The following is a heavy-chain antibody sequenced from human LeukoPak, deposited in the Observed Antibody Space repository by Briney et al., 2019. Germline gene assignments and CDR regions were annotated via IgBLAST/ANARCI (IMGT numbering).Heavy chain of an antibody. CDR1: GGSFSGYY. V-gene: IGHV4-34*01. CDR3: ARDYYDSSGYYYHDAFDI. D-gene: IGHD3-22*01. Sequence: SETLSLTCAVYGGSFSGYYWSWIRQPPGKGLEWIGEINHSGSTNYNPSLKSRVTISLDTSKNQFSLKLSSVTAADTAVYYCARDYYDSSGYYYHDAFDIWGQGTMVTVSS. CDR2: INHSGST. J-gene: IGHJ3*02.